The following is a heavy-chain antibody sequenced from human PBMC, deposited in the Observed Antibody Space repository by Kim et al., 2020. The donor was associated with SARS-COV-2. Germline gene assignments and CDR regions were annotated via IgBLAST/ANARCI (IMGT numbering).Heavy chain of an antibody. J-gene: IGHJ3*01. D-gene: IGHD3-10*01. CDR2: ISWNSGSI. CDR3: AKATEGITMVRGVINDA. CDR1: GFTFHDYA. Sequence: GGSLRLSCAASGFTFHDYAMHWVRQAPGKGLEWVSGISWNSGSIGYADSVKGRFTISRDNAKNSLYLQMNSLRAEDTALYYFAKATEGITMVRGVINDA. V-gene: IGHV3-9*01.